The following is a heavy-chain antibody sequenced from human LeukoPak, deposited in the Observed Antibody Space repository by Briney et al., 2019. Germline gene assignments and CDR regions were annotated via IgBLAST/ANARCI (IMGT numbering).Heavy chain of an antibody. D-gene: IGHD5-12*01. CDR2: ISAYNGNT. J-gene: IGHJ4*02. CDR1: GYTFTCYG. V-gene: IGHV1-18*01. CDR3: ARYLSDGGYDLGFDY. Sequence: GASVKVSFKASGYTFTCYGISRVRYAPGQGLEWMGWISAYNGNTNYAQKLQGRVTMTTDSSTSTAYMELRSLRSDDAAVYYCARYLSDGGYDLGFDYWGQGTLVTVSS.